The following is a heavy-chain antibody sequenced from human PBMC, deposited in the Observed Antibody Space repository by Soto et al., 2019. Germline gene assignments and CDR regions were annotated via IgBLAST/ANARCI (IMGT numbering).Heavy chain of an antibody. Sequence: EVQLLESGGGLVRPGGSLRLSCSASGFTFSSYAMSWVRQAPGKGLEWVSVVTGRSTTTYYADSVKGRFTISRDNSKNTLFLQMNSLGAEDTAVYYCAKHLPSKKNQRLSADAFHIWGQGTMLSVSS. J-gene: IGHJ3*02. CDR1: GFTFSSYA. CDR2: VTGRSTTT. CDR3: AKHLPSKKNQRLSADAFHI. V-gene: IGHV3-23*01. D-gene: IGHD2-2*01.